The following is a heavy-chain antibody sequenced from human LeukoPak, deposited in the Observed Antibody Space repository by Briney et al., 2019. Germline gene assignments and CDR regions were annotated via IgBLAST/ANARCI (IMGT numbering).Heavy chain of an antibody. J-gene: IGHJ3*02. D-gene: IGHD3-3*01. CDR2: IYHSGST. CDR1: GYSISSGYY. V-gene: IGHV4-38-2*02. Sequence: SETLSLTCTVSGYSISSGYYWGWIRQPPGKGLEWIGSIYHSGSTYYNPSLKSRVTISVDTSKNQFSLKLSSVTAADTAVYYCAREAFWMGNAFDIWGQGTMVTVSS. CDR3: AREAFWMGNAFDI.